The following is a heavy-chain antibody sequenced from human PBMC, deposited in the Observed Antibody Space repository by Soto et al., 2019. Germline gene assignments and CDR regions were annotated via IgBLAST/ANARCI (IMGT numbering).Heavy chain of an antibody. CDR3: SKGSGKYYYYYYMDV. V-gene: IGHV3-49*03. Sequence: GGSLRLSCTASGFTFGDYAMSWFRQAPGKGLEWVGFIRSKAYGGTTEYAASVKGRFTISRDDSKSIAYLQMNSLKTEDTAVYYCSKGSGKYYYYYYMDVWGKGTTVTVSS. CDR1: GFTFGDYA. D-gene: IGHD3-10*01. J-gene: IGHJ6*03. CDR2: IRSKAYGGTT.